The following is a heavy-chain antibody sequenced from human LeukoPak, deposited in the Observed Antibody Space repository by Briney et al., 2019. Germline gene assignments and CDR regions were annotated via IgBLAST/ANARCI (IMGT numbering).Heavy chain of an antibody. CDR1: GDSINNNNYY. J-gene: IGHJ6*03. D-gene: IGHD5-18*01. CDR2: IYYSGST. Sequence: SETLSLTCTVSGDSINNNNYYWGWIRQPPGKGLEWIGNIYYSGSTYYSPSLKSRVTISVDTSKNQFSLKLSSVTAADTAVYYCARSLDTAMVEYYYMDVWGKGTTVTVSS. CDR3: ARSLDTAMVEYYYMDV. V-gene: IGHV4-39*07.